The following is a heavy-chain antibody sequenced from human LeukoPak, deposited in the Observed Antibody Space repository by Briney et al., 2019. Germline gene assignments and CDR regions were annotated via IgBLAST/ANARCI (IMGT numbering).Heavy chain of an antibody. CDR1: GGSISSSSYY. CDR2: IYYSGIT. V-gene: IGHV4-39*07. J-gene: IGHJ4*02. D-gene: IGHD3-16*01. CDR3: SREEATTSGGPIDY. Sequence: PSETLSLTCTVSGGSISSSSYYWGWIRQPPGKGLEWIGSIYYSGITYYNPSLNSRVAISIDTSKNQFSLKLSSVTAADTAVYYCSREEATTSGGPIDYWGRGTQVTVSS.